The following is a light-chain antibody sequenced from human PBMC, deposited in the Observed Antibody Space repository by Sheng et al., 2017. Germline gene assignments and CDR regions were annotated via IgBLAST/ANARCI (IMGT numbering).Light chain of an antibody. J-gene: IGLJ1*01. V-gene: IGLV1-47*01. CDR2: RNN. CDR1: SSNIGGNY. Sequence: QSVLTQPPSASGTPGQRVTISCSGSSSNIGGNYVYWYQQLPGTAPKLLIYRNNQRPSGVSSRFSGSKSGNTASLTISGLQAEDEADYYCSSFATFSVYVFGTGTKVTVL. CDR3: SSFATFSVYV.